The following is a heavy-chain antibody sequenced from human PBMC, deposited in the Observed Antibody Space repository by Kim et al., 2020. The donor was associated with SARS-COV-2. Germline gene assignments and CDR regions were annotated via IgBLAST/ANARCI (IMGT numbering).Heavy chain of an antibody. CDR3: ARGQPLAY. Sequence: SETLSLTCSVSGGSIRSGGKFWTWIRQHPAKGLEWIGYISYSGNSHYSPSLRSRVSISLQTSENQFSPELTSVTAADTAVYYCARGQPLAYWGQGILVTV. J-gene: IGHJ4*02. D-gene: IGHD2-2*01. V-gene: IGHV4-31*03. CDR1: GGSIRSGGKF. CDR2: ISYSGNS.